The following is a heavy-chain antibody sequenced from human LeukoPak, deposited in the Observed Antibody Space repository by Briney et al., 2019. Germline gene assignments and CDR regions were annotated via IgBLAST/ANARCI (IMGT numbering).Heavy chain of an antibody. CDR2: ISGSGGST. J-gene: IGHJ4*02. CDR3: AKDRYNWNDEPGDY. D-gene: IGHD1-20*01. V-gene: IGHV3-23*01. Sequence: PGGSLRLSCAASGFTFSSYAMSWVRQAPGEGLEWVSAISGSGGSTYYADSVKGRFTISRDNSKNTLYMQMNSLRAEDTAVYYCAKDRYNWNDEPGDYWGQGTLVTVSS. CDR1: GFTFSSYA.